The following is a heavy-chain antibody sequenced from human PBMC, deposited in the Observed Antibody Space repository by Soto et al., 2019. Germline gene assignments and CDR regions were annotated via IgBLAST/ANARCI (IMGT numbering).Heavy chain of an antibody. CDR2: ISAYNGNT. Sequence: QVQLVQSGAEVKKPGASVKVSCKASGYTFTSYDISWVRQAPVQGLEWMGWISAYNGNTNYSQTLQGRVSMTTDTSTSTAYMDPRSLRSDDTDVYYCARNYCTCGSCYFVYWGQGNLVTVSS. CDR3: ARNYCTCGSCYFVY. CDR1: GYTFTSYD. J-gene: IGHJ4*02. V-gene: IGHV1-18*01. D-gene: IGHD2-15*01.